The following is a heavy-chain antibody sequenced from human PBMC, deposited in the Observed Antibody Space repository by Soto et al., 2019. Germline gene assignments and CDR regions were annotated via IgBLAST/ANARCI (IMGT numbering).Heavy chain of an antibody. V-gene: IGHV4-59*01. D-gene: IGHD6-6*01. J-gene: IGHJ4*02. CDR3: ARSIAVPSSHIDH. Sequence: ETLSLTCRVSGGSMSGYYWSWIRQAPGKGLEWIGYVYYTGSTNYNPSLQSRVTISVDTSNKQFSLSLRLVTAADTAVYFCARSIAVPSSHIDHWGQGIRVTVSS. CDR1: GGSMSGYY. CDR2: VYYTGST.